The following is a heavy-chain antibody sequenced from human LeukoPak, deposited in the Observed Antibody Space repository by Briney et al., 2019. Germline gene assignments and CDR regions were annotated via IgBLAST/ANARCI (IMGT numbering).Heavy chain of an antibody. CDR2: MYNSGST. D-gene: IGHD3-22*01. CDR3: ARCRSYDTSGYCDAVDI. CDR1: GGSTSTYY. J-gene: IGHJ3*02. V-gene: IGHV4-59*01. Sequence: SETLSLTCSVSGGSTSTYYWSWIRQPPGKGLEWIGYMYNSGSTNYNPSLKSRVTISVEKSKNQFSLNLNSVTAADTAVYYCARCRSYDTSGYCDAVDIWGQGTMVTVSS.